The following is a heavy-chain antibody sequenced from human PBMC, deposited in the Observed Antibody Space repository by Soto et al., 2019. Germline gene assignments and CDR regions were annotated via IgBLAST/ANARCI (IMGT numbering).Heavy chain of an antibody. D-gene: IGHD5-18*01. Sequence: EVQLVESGGGLVQPGGSLELSCAASGFIFSGSALHWVRQASGKGLEWVGRISSKANTYATAYAASVKGRFTISRDDSNNTAYLQMNSLKTEDTAVYHWARHVLDDTGHPMDVWGQGTTVTVSS. CDR3: ARHVLDDTGHPMDV. CDR1: GFIFSGSA. V-gene: IGHV3-73*01. CDR2: ISSKANTYAT. J-gene: IGHJ6*02.